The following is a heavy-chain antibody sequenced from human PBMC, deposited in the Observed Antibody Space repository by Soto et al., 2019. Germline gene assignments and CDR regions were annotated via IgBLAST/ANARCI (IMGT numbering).Heavy chain of an antibody. V-gene: IGHV3-74*01. CDR1: GFAFSTYW. D-gene: IGHD1-1*01. CDR3: ARGAKNVYAMYV. Sequence: EVQLVESGGGLVQPGGSLRLSCAASGFAFSTYWMHWVRQAPGKGLLWVSRIKFDGSSTYYGDSVKGRFNISRDDAKNTLFLQMNGLRVDDAAVYYCARGAKNVYAMYVWGQGTTVTVSS. J-gene: IGHJ6*02. CDR2: IKFDGSST.